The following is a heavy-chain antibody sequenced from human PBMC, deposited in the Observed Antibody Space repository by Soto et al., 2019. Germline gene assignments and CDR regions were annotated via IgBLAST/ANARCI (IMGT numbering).Heavy chain of an antibody. Sequence: PGGSLRLSCVASGFTFSSYAMNWVRQAPGKGLEWVSIISANGGSTYYADSVKGRFTVSRDNSKNTLFVQMNSLSAEDTAVYYCAKIESASRDVRGQGTTGIVSS. D-gene: IGHD2-2*01. V-gene: IGHV3-23*01. CDR2: ISANGGST. J-gene: IGHJ6*02. CDR3: AKIESASRDV. CDR1: GFTFSSYA.